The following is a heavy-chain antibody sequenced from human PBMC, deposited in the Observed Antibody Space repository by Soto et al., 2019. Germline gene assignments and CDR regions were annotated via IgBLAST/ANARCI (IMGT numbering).Heavy chain of an antibody. CDR3: ATGTALGATLGAIDF. CDR1: GFTFSNIA. Sequence: GGSLRLSCAASGFTFSNIAMHWVRQAPGKGLEWVAAISYDGTYRPYADFARGRFTISTDNSQKTLYLQMNSLRPEDTALYYCATGTALGATLGAIDFWGQGTLVTVSS. V-gene: IGHV3-30-3*01. J-gene: IGHJ4*01. CDR2: ISYDGTYR. D-gene: IGHD1-26*01.